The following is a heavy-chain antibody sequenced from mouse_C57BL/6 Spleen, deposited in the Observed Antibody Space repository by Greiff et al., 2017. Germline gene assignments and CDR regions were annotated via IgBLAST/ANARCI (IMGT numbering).Heavy chain of an antibody. V-gene: IGHV1-39*01. CDR3: ARGGRTAQATSWFAY. J-gene: IGHJ3*01. D-gene: IGHD3-2*02. CDR2: INPNYGTT. CDR1: GYSFTDYN. Sequence: EVQLQESGPELVKPGASVKISCKASGYSFTDYNMNWVKQSNGKSLEWIGVINPNYGTTSYNQKFKGKATLTVDQSSSTAYMQLNSLTSEDSAVYYCARGGRTAQATSWFAYWGQGTLVTVSA.